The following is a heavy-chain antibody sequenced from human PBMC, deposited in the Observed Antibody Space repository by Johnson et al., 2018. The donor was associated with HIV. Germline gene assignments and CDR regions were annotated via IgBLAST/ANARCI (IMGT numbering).Heavy chain of an antibody. J-gene: IGHJ3*02. D-gene: IGHD6-13*01. Sequence: QVQLVESGGGVVQPGRSLRLSCATSRFTFSNYGMHWVRQAPGKGLEWVAVISYDGSNKYYADSVKGRFTISRDNSKNTLYLQMNSLRAEDTAVYYCARGGAAAGPDAFDIWGQGTMVTVSS. CDR2: ISYDGSNK. V-gene: IGHV3-30*03. CDR3: ARGGAAAGPDAFDI. CDR1: RFTFSNYG.